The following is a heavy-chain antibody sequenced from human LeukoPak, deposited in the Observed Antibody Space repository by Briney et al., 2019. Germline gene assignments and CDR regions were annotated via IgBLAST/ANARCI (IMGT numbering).Heavy chain of an antibody. D-gene: IGHD3-10*01. CDR3: ARHSMVRGVPEHYGMDV. CDR2: IYYSGST. Sequence: SETLSLTCTVSGGSISSHYWSWIRQPPGKGLEWIGYIYYSGSTNYNPSLKSRVTISVDTSKNQFSLKLSSVTAADTAVYYCARHSMVRGVPEHYGMDVWGQGTTVTVSS. V-gene: IGHV4-59*08. CDR1: GGSISSHY. J-gene: IGHJ6*02.